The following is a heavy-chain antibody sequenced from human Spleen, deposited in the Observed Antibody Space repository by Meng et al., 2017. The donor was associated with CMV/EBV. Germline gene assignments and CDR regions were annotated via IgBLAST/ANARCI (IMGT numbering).Heavy chain of an antibody. V-gene: IGHV4-34*01. CDR3: ASLRSGGWRDY. J-gene: IGHJ4*02. CDR1: GGSFSGYY. Sequence: QVQLQQLGAGLLKPSETLSLTCAVYGGSFSGYYWSWIRQPPGKGLEWIGEINHSGSTNYNPSLKSRVTISVDTSKNQFSLKLSSVTAADTAVYYCASLRSGGWRDYWGQGTLVTVSS. CDR2: INHSGST. D-gene: IGHD1-26*01.